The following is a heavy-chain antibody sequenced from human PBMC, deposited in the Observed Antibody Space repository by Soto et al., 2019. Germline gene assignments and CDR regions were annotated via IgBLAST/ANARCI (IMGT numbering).Heavy chain of an antibody. V-gene: IGHV3-23*01. D-gene: IGHD6-13*01. CDR2: ISSSGGT. J-gene: IGHJ5*02. CDR1: GFTFSNYA. CDR3: AKEMTAGGKGWFDP. Sequence: EVQLLESGGGLVQPGGSLRLSCAASGFTFSNYAMSWVRQAPGKGLEWVSAISSSGGTYYADSVKGRSTISRDNSKNTLYLQINSLRAEDTALYYCAKEMTAGGKGWFDPWGQGTLVTVSS.